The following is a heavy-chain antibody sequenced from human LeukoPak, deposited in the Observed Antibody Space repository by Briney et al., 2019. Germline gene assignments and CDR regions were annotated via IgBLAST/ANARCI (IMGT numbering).Heavy chain of an antibody. CDR2: IYYSGST. J-gene: IGHJ4*02. D-gene: IGHD3-3*01. CDR3: AREGPTYDFWSGYLSY. V-gene: IGHV4-39*02. CDR1: GGSISSSSYY. Sequence: SETLSLTCTVSGGSISSSSYYWGWIRQPPGKGLEWIGSIYYSGSTYYNPSLKSRVTISVDTSKNQFSLKLSSVTAADTAVYYCAREGPTYDFWSGYLSYWGQGTLVTVSS.